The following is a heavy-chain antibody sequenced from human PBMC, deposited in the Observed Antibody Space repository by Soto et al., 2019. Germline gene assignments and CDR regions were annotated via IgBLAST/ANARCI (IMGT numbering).Heavy chain of an antibody. Sequence: PGGSLRLSCAASGFTFSSYAMSWVRQAPGKGLEWVSAISGSGGSTYYADSVKGRFTISRDNSKNTLHLQMNSLRAEDTAVYYCAKDTLTLPRSTVKQQWLSSTLGYWGQGTLVTVSS. CDR3: AKDTLTLPRSTVKQQWLSSTLGY. V-gene: IGHV3-23*01. D-gene: IGHD6-19*01. J-gene: IGHJ4*02. CDR1: GFTFSSYA. CDR2: ISGSGGST.